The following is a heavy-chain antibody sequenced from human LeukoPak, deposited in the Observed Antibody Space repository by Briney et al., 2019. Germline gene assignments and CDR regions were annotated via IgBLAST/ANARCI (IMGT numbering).Heavy chain of an antibody. CDR2: VYYSGTT. Sequence: ETLSLTCTLSGGSISSHLWTWIRQPPGKGLEWIGYVYYSGTTKCNPSLQSRVTISLDTSQTQFSLNLSSVTAADTAVYYCARGRHYYGSGSYYYGMDVWGQGTTVTVSS. D-gene: IGHD3-10*01. CDR1: GGSISSHL. J-gene: IGHJ6*02. CDR3: ARGRHYYGSGSYYYGMDV. V-gene: IGHV4-59*11.